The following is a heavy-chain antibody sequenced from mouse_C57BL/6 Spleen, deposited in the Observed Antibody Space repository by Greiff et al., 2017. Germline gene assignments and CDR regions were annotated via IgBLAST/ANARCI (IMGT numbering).Heavy chain of an antibody. CDR3: AGSYYYGSSAHAMDY. J-gene: IGHJ4*01. D-gene: IGHD1-1*01. CDR1: GFSLTSYG. Sequence: QVQLQQSGPGLVQPSQSLSITCTASGFSLTSYGVHWVRQSPGKGLEWLGVIWSGGSTDYNAAFISRLSTSKDNSKSQVFFKMNSLQADDTAIYYCAGSYYYGSSAHAMDYWGQGTSVTVSS. CDR2: IWSGGST. V-gene: IGHV2-2*01.